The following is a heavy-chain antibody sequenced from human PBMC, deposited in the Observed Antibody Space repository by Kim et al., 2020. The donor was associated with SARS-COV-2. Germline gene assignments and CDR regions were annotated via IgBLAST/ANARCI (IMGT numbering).Heavy chain of an antibody. D-gene: IGHD6-13*01. CDR3: AKDFFSSWTLDY. V-gene: IGHV3-30*02. Sequence: YYADSVEGRFTISRDNAKNTLYLQMNSLRAEDTAVYYCAKDFFSSWTLDYWGQGTLVTVSS. J-gene: IGHJ4*02.